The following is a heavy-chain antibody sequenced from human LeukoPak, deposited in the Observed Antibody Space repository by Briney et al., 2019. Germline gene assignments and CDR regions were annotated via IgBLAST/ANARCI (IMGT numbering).Heavy chain of an antibody. CDR3: ARDFHIVVVTATYYYGMDV. CDR2: ISSSSSYI. J-gene: IGHJ6*02. D-gene: IGHD2-21*02. CDR1: GFSFHYYA. V-gene: IGHV3-21*01. Sequence: PGGSLRLSCAASGFSFHYYAMNWVRQAPGKGLEWVSSISSSSSYIYYADSVKGRFTISRDNAKNSLYLQMNSLRAEDTAVYYCARDFHIVVVTATYYYGMDVWGQGTTVTVSS.